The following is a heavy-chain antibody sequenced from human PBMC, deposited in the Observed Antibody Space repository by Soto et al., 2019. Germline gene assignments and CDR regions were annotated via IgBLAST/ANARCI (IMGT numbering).Heavy chain of an antibody. CDR2: ISDDGGAT. D-gene: IGHD3-22*01. CDR1: GFTFDDYA. J-gene: IGHJ4*02. CDR3: AHGKGHDSSGYYHPVADY. Sequence: GGSLRLSCAASGFTFDDYAMTWVRQAPGQGLEWVSGISDDGGATYYADSVKGRFTISRDTSENTLFLLMNSLRAEDTAVYYCAHGKGHDSSGYYHPVADYWGQGTLVTVSS. V-gene: IGHV3-23*01.